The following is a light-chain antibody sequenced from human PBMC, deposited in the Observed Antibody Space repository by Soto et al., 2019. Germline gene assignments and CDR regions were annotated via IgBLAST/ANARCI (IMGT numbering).Light chain of an antibody. CDR2: GIS. V-gene: IGKV3-20*01. J-gene: IGKJ2*01. Sequence: EIVLTQSPGTLSLSPGETATLSCRASQSVSSAYLAWYQQKPGQATRLLIYGISSRATGIPDRFRGRGSGTDFTLTISRLEPEDFAVYYCHQYNTSPDTFGQGTNLEI. CDR1: QSVSSAY. CDR3: HQYNTSPDT.